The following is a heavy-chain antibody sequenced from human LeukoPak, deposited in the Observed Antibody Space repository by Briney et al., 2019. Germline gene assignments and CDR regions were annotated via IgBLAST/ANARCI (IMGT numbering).Heavy chain of an antibody. CDR3: ARSYYDSSGYYYGGMYWYFDL. J-gene: IGHJ2*01. CDR1: GYTFTSYY. V-gene: IGHV1-46*01. D-gene: IGHD3-22*01. Sequence: ASVKVSCKASGYTFTSYYMHWVRQAPGQGLEWMGIINPSGGSTSYAQKFQGRVTMTRDMSTSTVYMELSSLRSDDTAVYYCARSYYDSSGYYYGGMYWYFDLWGRGTLVTVSS. CDR2: INPSGGST.